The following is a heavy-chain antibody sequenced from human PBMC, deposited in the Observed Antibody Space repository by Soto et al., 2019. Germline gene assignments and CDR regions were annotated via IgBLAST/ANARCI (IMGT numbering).Heavy chain of an antibody. D-gene: IGHD2-21*01. CDR1: GASISGFY. V-gene: IGHV4-4*07. Sequence: PSETLSLTCTVSGASISGFYWIWLRKSDGKGLEWIGRIYVTGAVDYNPSLRDRITISQDTSERQFSLNLRLVTAADTAVYYCARLRIATNNYKWFDPWGQGTLVTVSS. CDR3: ARLRIATNNYKWFDP. J-gene: IGHJ5*02. CDR2: IYVTGAV.